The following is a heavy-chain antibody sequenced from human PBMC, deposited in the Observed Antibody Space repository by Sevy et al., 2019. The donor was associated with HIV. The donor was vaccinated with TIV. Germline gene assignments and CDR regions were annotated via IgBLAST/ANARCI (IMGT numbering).Heavy chain of an antibody. CDR1: GFTFSDYY. D-gene: IGHD3-3*01. V-gene: IGHV3-11*01. CDR3: ARDFVYDFWSGPYYFDY. CDR2: ISSSGSTI. Sequence: GGSLRLPCAASGFTFSDYYMSWIRQAPGKGLEWVSYISSSGSTIYYADSVKGRFTISRDNAKNSLYLQMNSLRAEDTAVYYCARDFVYDFWSGPYYFDYWGQGTLVTVSS. J-gene: IGHJ4*02.